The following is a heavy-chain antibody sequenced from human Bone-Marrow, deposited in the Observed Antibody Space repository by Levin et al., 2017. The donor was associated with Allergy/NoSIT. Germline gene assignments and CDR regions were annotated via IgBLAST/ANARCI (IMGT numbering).Heavy chain of an antibody. J-gene: IGHJ4*02. CDR1: GGSFRGYY. Sequence: SQTLSLTCAVYGGSFRGYYWSWIRPPPGKGLEWIGEINHSGSTNYNPSLKSRVTISVDTSKNQFSLKLSSVTAADTAVYYCARDSSSHDFDYWGQGTLVTVSS. CDR2: INHSGST. CDR3: ARDSSSHDFDY. D-gene: IGHD6-6*01. V-gene: IGHV4-34*01.